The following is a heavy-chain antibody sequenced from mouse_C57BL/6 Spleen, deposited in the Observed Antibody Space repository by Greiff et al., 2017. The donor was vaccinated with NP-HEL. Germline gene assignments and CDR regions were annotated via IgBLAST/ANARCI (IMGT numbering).Heavy chain of an antibody. V-gene: IGHV1-26*01. CDR2: INPNNGGT. J-gene: IGHJ2*01. Sequence: VQLQQSGPELVKPGASVKISCKASGYTFTDYYMNWVKQSHGKSLEWIGDINPNNGGTSYNQKFKGKATLTVDKSSSTAYMELRSLTSEDSAVYYCARVGGYWGQGTTLTVSS. CDR3: ARVGGY. D-gene: IGHD3-3*01. CDR1: GYTFTDYY.